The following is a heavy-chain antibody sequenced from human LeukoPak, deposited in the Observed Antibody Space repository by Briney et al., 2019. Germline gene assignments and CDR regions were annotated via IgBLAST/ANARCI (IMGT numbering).Heavy chain of an antibody. CDR3: TTYRSGHY. V-gene: IGHV3-73*01. J-gene: IGHJ4*02. CDR2: ITTKRSNYAT. D-gene: IGHD6-19*01. Sequence: GGSLRLSSAASGFTFSDSDTHWVRQASGKGLEWGGRITTKRSNYATAYTASVKSRFTIYRHDSENTAYLQMNSLKTEDTALYYCTTYRSGHYWGQGTLVTVSS. CDR1: GFTFSDSD.